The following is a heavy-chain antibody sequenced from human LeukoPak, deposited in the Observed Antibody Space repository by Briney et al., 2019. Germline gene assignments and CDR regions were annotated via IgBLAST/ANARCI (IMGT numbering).Heavy chain of an antibody. CDR3: AKGQVPAAPYYYYGMDV. Sequence: GGSPRLSCAASGFTFSSYAMSWVRQAPGKGLEWVSAISGSGGSTYYADSVKGRFTISRDNSKNTLYLQMNSLRAEDTAVYYCAKGQVPAAPYYYYGMDVWGQGTTVTVSS. CDR1: GFTFSSYA. CDR2: ISGSGGST. D-gene: IGHD2-2*01. J-gene: IGHJ6*02. V-gene: IGHV3-23*01.